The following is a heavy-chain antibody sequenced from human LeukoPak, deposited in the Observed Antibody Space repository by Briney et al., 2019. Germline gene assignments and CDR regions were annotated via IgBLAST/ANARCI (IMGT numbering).Heavy chain of an antibody. D-gene: IGHD3-10*01. CDR3: ARGRGAKVDY. CDR1: GGSFSDYY. V-gene: IGHV4-34*01. CDR2: ISHRGSTT. J-gene: IGHJ4*02. Sequence: PSETLSLTCAVYGGSFSDYYWSWIRQPPGKGLEWIGEISHRGSTTNYNPSLKSRVTISVDTSKNQFSLKLSSVTAADTAVYYCARGRGAKVDYWGQGTLVTVSS.